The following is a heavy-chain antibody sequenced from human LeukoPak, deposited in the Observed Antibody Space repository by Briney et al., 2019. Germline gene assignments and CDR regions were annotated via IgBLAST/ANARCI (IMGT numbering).Heavy chain of an antibody. V-gene: IGHV3-23*01. D-gene: IGHD2-15*01. CDR3: AKRGGSQYYFDN. Sequence: GGSLRLSCAASGFTFNTYAMSWVRQAPGKGLEWVSAISGSSGNTYYADSVKGRFTFSRDNSKNTLYLQMNSLKAEDTAVYYCAKRGGSQYYFDNWGQGTLVTVSS. CDR1: GFTFNTYA. CDR2: ISGSSGNT. J-gene: IGHJ4*02.